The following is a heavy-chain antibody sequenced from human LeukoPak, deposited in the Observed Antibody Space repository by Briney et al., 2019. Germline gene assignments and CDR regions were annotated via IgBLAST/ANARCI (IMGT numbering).Heavy chain of an antibody. CDR1: GFTFSSYG. CDR3: ARDLATGTAYFYGLDA. D-gene: IGHD6-13*01. J-gene: IGHJ6*02. Sequence: GGSLRLSCAASGFTFSSYGMHWVRQAPGKGLEWVSAISGSGGSTYYADSVRGRFTISRDNSKNTLFLQMSSLRAEDTAVYFCARDLATGTAYFYGLDAWGQGTTVTVSS. V-gene: IGHV3-23*01. CDR2: ISGSGGST.